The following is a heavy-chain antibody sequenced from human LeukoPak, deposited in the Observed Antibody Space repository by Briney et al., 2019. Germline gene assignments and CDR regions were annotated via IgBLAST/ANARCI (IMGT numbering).Heavy chain of an antibody. D-gene: IGHD6-13*01. CDR2: INPNSGGT. CDR3: ARGDSSSFKGPTALDY. V-gene: IGHV1-2*02. CDR1: GYTFTGNY. Sequence: PWASVKVSCKASGYTFTGNYMHWVRQAPGQGLEWMGWINPNSGGTKYAQKFQGRVTMTRDTSISTAYMELSRLRSDDTAVYYCARGDSSSFKGPTALDYWGQGTLVTVSS. J-gene: IGHJ4*02.